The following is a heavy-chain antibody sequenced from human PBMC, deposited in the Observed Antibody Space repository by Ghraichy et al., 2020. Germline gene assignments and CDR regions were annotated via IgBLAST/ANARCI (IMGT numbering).Heavy chain of an antibody. CDR2: ISSSSSTI. CDR1: GFTFSSYS. J-gene: IGHJ6*02. CDR3: ASRPGPRGWIRGMDV. V-gene: IGHV3-48*04. D-gene: IGHD5-18*01. Sequence: GGSLRLSCAASGFTFSSYSMNWVRQAPGKGLEWVSYISSSSSTIYYADSVKGRFTISRDNAKNSLYLQMNSLRAEDTAVYYCASRPGPRGWIRGMDVWGQGTTVTVSS.